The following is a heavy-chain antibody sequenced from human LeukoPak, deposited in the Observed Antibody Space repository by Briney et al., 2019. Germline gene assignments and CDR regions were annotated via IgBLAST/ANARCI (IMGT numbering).Heavy chain of an antibody. CDR3: ANLFTSGPCSGTTCFNH. Sequence: PGGSLRLSCAASGFTFSSYEMNWVRQAPGKGLEWLSHITSSGNTIYYADSVKGRFTISRDNSKKTLYLQMNSLRAEDTAVYYCANLFTSGPCSGTTCFNHWGQGTLVTVSS. J-gene: IGHJ4*02. CDR2: ITSSGNTI. D-gene: IGHD2-2*01. CDR1: GFTFSSYE. V-gene: IGHV3-48*03.